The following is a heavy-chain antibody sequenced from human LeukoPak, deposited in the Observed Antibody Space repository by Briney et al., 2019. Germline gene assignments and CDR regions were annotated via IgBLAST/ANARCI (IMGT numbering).Heavy chain of an antibody. J-gene: IGHJ4*02. V-gene: IGHV1-2*02. CDR2: INPNSGGT. Sequence: ASVKVSCKASGYTFTGYYMHWVRPAPGQGLEWMGWINPNSGGTNYAQKFQGRVTMTRDTSICTAYMELSRLRSDDTAVYYCARPRAGSSSLGYWGQGTLVTVSS. D-gene: IGHD6-6*01. CDR1: GYTFTGYY. CDR3: ARPRAGSSSLGY.